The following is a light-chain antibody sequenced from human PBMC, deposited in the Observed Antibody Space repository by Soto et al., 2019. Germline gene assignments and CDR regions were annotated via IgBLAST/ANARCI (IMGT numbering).Light chain of an antibody. CDR2: DVT. CDR1: SSDVGGYDY. J-gene: IGLJ1*01. V-gene: IGLV2-8*02. CDR3: SSYAGSHIG. Sequence: TQPPSASRSPGQSVAISCTGTSSDVGGYDYVSWYQQHPGKAPKLMIYDVTKRPPGVPDRFSGSKSGNTASLIVSGLQAEDEADYYCSSYAGSHIGVGTGSKGTVL.